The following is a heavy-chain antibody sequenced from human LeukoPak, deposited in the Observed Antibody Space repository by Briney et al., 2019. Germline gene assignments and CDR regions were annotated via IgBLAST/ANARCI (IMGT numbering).Heavy chain of an antibody. CDR3: ARDVGDSSGYYVNAFDY. V-gene: IGHV1-18*01. D-gene: IGHD3-22*01. J-gene: IGHJ4*02. Sequence: ASVKVSCKASGYTFTSYGISWVRQAPGQGLEWMGWISAYNGNTNYAQNLQGRVTMTTDTSTSTAYMELRSPRSDDTAVYYCARDVGDSSGYYVNAFDYWGQETLVTVSS. CDR1: GYTFTSYG. CDR2: ISAYNGNT.